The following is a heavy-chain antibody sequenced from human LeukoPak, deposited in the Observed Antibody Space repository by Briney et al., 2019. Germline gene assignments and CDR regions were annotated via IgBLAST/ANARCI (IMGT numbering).Heavy chain of an antibody. Sequence: GGSLRLSCAASGFSFSSYNMDWVRQTPGKGLEWISSITTSSTYTFYADSVKGRFTISRDNARNSLYLQMNSLRVEDTAVYYCARDPYSGTYDNTYYYYMDVWGKGTTVTISS. CDR2: ITTSSTYT. J-gene: IGHJ6*03. CDR1: GFSFSSYN. V-gene: IGHV3-21*01. D-gene: IGHD1-26*01. CDR3: ARDPYSGTYDNTYYYYMDV.